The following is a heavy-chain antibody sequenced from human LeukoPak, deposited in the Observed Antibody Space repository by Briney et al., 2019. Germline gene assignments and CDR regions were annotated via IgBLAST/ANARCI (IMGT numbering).Heavy chain of an antibody. J-gene: IGHJ4*02. CDR3: AREPRYSDFDGVLDY. D-gene: IGHD5-12*01. Sequence: PSETLSLTCTVSGGSISSYYWSWIRQPPGKGLEWIGFIFYSGTTNYNPSLKSRVTISVDTSKNQFSLKLSSVTAADTAVYYCAREPRYSDFDGVLDYWGQGTLVTVSS. CDR1: GGSISSYY. V-gene: IGHV4-59*01. CDR2: IFYSGTT.